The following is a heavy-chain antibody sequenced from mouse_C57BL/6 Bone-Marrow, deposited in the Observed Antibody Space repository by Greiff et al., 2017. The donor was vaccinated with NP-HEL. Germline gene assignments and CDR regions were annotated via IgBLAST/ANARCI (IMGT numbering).Heavy chain of an antibody. Sequence: VQLQQSGPELVKPGASVKISCKASGYAFSSSWMNWVKQRPGKGLEWIGRFYPGDGDTNYNGKFKGKATLTADKSSSTAYMQLSSLTSEDSAVYFCARGGYYDYWGQGTTLTVSS. CDR3: ARGGYYDY. V-gene: IGHV1-82*01. D-gene: IGHD2-3*01. CDR1: GYAFSSSW. J-gene: IGHJ2*01. CDR2: FYPGDGDT.